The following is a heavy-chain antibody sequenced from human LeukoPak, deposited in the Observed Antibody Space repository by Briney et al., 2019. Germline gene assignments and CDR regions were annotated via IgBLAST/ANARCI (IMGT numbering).Heavy chain of an antibody. CDR3: ARLRRNSDRSDFFYYYDH. D-gene: IGHD3-22*01. J-gene: IGHJ4*02. CDR1: GFTFSDYS. V-gene: IGHV3-21*01. CDR2: VNTVSSYI. Sequence: GGSLSLSCAASGFTFSDYSMNWVRQAPGKGLEWVASVNTVSSYIYYADSMRGRFTISRDNAKNSLFLQMNSLRAEDTAVYYCARLRRNSDRSDFFYYYDHWGQGILVTVSS.